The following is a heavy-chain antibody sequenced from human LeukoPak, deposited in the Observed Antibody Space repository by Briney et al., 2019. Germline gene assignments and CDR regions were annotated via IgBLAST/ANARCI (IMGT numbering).Heavy chain of an antibody. CDR2: ISSSSSYI. J-gene: IGHJ4*02. CDR3: ARDRRWYYDSSGYYDY. Sequence: GGSLRLSCAASGFTFSSYSMNWVRQAPGKGLEWVSSISSSSSYIYYADSVKGRFTISRDNAKNSLYLQMNSLRAEDTAVYYCARDRRWYYDSSGYYDYWGQGTLVTVSS. D-gene: IGHD3-22*01. CDR1: GFTFSSYS. V-gene: IGHV3-21*01.